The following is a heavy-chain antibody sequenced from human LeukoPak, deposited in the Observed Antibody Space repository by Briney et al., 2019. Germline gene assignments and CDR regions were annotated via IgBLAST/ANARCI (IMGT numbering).Heavy chain of an antibody. CDR2: IYYSGST. V-gene: IGHV4-59*08. CDR3: ARRIAVAGYYFDY. D-gene: IGHD6-19*01. Sequence: PSETLSLTCTVSGGSISSYYWSWIRQPPGKGLEWIGYIYYSGSTSYNPSLKSRVTISVDTSKNQFSLKLSSVTAADTAVYYCARRIAVAGYYFDYWGQGTLVAVSS. CDR1: GGSISSYY. J-gene: IGHJ4*02.